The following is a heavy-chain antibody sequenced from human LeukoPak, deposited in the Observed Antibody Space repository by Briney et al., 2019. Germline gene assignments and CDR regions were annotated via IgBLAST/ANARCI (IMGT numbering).Heavy chain of an antibody. CDR1: GGTFSSYA. Sequence: ASVKVSCKASGGTFSSYAISWVRQAPGQGLEWMGGIIPIFGTTNYAQKFQGRVTITTDESTSTAYMELSSLRSEDTAVYYCARDNYAGANWFDPWGQGTLVTVSS. D-gene: IGHD1-7*01. V-gene: IGHV1-69*05. CDR2: IIPIFGTT. CDR3: ARDNYAGANWFDP. J-gene: IGHJ5*02.